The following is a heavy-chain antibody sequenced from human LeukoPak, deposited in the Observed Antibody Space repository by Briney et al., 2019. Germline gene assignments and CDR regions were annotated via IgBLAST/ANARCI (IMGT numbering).Heavy chain of an antibody. V-gene: IGHV3-53*01. CDR1: GFIVSGHY. CDR2: IYTSGTT. J-gene: IGHJ6*03. CDR3: ARDKPGFLEGDMDV. Sequence: GGSLRLSCAASGFIVSGHYMSWVRQAPGEGLEWVSLIYTSGTTTYADSVKGRFTISREPSKNTLFLQMNRLRVEDTAVYYCARDKPGFLEGDMDVWGIGTTVTVSS. D-gene: IGHD3-3*01.